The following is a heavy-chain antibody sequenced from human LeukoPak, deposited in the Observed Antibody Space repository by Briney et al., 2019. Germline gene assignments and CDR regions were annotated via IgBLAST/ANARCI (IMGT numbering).Heavy chain of an antibody. CDR1: GYTFTSYY. CDR2: INPSGGST. Sequence: ASVKVSCKASGYTFTSYYMHWVRQAPGQGLEWMGIINPSGGSTSYAQKFQGRVTMTRDTSTSTVYMELSSLRSEDTAVYYCARDRGYSYAKKSSEYYYMDVWGKGTTVTISS. CDR3: ARDRGYSYAKKSSEYYYMDV. V-gene: IGHV1-46*01. J-gene: IGHJ6*03. D-gene: IGHD5-18*01.